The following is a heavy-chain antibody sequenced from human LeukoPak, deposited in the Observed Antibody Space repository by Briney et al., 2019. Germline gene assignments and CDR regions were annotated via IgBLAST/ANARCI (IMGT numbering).Heavy chain of an antibody. D-gene: IGHD3-16*02. V-gene: IGHV4-39*07. J-gene: IGHJ4*02. CDR3: ASSLYLPPYFDY. CDR1: GDSISSGTYY. CDR2: IYYSGST. Sequence: SETLSLTCTVSGDSISSGTYYWGWIRQPPGKGLELIGSIYYSGSTYYNPSLKSRVTISMDTSKNQFFLKLNSVTAADTAVYYCASSLYLPPYFDYWGQGTLVTVSS.